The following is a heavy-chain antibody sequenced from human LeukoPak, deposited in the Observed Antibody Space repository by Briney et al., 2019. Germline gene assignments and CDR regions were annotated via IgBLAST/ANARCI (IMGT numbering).Heavy chain of an antibody. CDR3: ARDPALVRGVPDY. CDR2: IKQDGSEK. CDR1: GFTFSSYW. V-gene: IGHV3-7*01. J-gene: IGHJ4*02. D-gene: IGHD3-10*01. Sequence: GGSLRLSCAASGFTFSSYWMSWVRQAPGKGLEWVANIKQDGSEKYYVDSVKGRFTISRDNAKNSLYLQMNSLRAEDTAVYYCARDPALVRGVPDYWGQGTLVTVSS.